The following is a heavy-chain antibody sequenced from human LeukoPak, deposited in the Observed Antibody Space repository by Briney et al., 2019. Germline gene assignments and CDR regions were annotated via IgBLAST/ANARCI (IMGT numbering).Heavy chain of an antibody. Sequence: SEPLSLTCTVSGDSISSYYWSWIRQPPGKGLEWIAYVYNSGSTDYNPSLKSRVTISVDTSKKQFSLKLSAVTAADTAVYYCARAFQLFYFDYWGQGTLVTVSS. J-gene: IGHJ4*02. CDR3: ARAFQLFYFDY. CDR1: GDSISSYY. V-gene: IGHV4-59*12. CDR2: VYNSGST. D-gene: IGHD2-15*01.